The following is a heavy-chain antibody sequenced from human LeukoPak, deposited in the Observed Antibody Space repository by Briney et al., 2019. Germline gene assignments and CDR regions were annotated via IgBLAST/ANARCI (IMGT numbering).Heavy chain of an antibody. V-gene: IGHV4-61*10. J-gene: IGHJ6*03. CDR2: IYYSGST. CDR1: GGSINSGSYY. CDR3: ARGRKYYGSGSYPRYYYYYMDV. Sequence: PETLSLTCTVSGGSINSGSYYWSWIRQSAGKGLEWIGYIYYSGSTNYNPSLKSRVTISVDTSKNQFSLKLSSVTAADTAVYYCARGRKYYGSGSYPRYYYYYMDVWGKGTTVTVSS. D-gene: IGHD3-10*01.